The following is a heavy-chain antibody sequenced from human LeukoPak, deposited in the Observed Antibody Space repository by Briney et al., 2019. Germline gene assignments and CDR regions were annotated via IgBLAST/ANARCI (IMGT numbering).Heavy chain of an antibody. Sequence: GASVKVSCKASGGTFSSYAISWVRQAPGQGLEWMGGFDPEDGVTIYAQKFQGRVTMTEDTSTDTAYMELSSLRSEDTAVYYCATVGGGVVAAFPFDYWGQGTLVTVSS. CDR1: GGTFSSYA. J-gene: IGHJ4*02. D-gene: IGHD2-15*01. CDR2: FDPEDGVT. V-gene: IGHV1-24*01. CDR3: ATVGGGVVAAFPFDY.